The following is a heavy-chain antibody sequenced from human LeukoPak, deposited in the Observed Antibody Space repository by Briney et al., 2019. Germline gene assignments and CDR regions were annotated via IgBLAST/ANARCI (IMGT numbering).Heavy chain of an antibody. CDR1: GFTFSSYG. CDR2: IWYDGSNK. J-gene: IGHJ4*02. CDR3: ARPESGNYYFDY. D-gene: IGHD1-26*01. V-gene: IGHV3-33*01. Sequence: PGGSLRLSCAASGFTFSSYGMHWVRQAPGRGLEWVALIWYDGSNKYHADSVKGQFTISRDNSKNTLYLQMNSLRVEDTAVYYCARPESGNYYFDYWGQGTLVTVSS.